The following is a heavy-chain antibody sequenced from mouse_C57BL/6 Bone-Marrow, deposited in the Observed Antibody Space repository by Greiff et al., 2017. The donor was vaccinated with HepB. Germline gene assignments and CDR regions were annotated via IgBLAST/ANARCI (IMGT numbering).Heavy chain of an antibody. D-gene: IGHD2-2*01. CDR3: AREGYEEGPYAMDY. J-gene: IGHJ4*01. V-gene: IGHV1-75*01. CDR2: IFPGSGST. CDR1: GYTFTDYY. Sequence: VQLQQSGPELVKPGASVKISCKASGYTFTDYYINWVKQRPGQGLEWIGWIFPGSGSTYYNEKFKGKATLTVDKSSRTCYMLLSSLTSEDSAVYFCAREGYEEGPYAMDYWGQGTSVTVSS.